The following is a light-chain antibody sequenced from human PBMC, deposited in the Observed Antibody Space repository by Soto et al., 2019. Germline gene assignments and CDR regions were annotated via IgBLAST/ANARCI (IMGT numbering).Light chain of an antibody. CDR3: SSYTSSSTLVV. J-gene: IGLJ2*01. CDR1: SSDVGGYNY. Sequence: QSALTQPASVSGSPGQSITISCTGTSSDVGGYNYVSWYQQHPGKAPKLMIYDVSNRPSGVSNRFSGSKSGNTASLTISELQAEDEADYYRSSYTSSSTLVVLGGVTKLTV. V-gene: IGLV2-14*01. CDR2: DVS.